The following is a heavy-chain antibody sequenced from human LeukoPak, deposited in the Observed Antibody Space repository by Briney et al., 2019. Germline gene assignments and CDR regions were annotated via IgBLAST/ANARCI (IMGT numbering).Heavy chain of an antibody. CDR2: INPGGSST. D-gene: IGHD4/OR15-4a*01. Sequence: ASVNVSCKASGYTFTRYYMHWVRQAPGQGLEWMGIINPGGSSTSYAQKFQGRITMTRNTSTSTVYMELSSLTSGDTAVYSCARSSDGANPYYYFHYWGQGTLVTVSS. CDR3: ARSSDGANPYYYFHY. CDR1: GYTFTRYY. V-gene: IGHV1-46*01. J-gene: IGHJ4*02.